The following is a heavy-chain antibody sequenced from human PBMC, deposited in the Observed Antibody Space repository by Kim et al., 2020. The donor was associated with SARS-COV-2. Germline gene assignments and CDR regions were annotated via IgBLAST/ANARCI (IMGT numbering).Heavy chain of an antibody. CDR1: GFTFSSYA. V-gene: IGHV3-30*04. J-gene: IGHJ6*01. D-gene: IGHD3-9*01. CDR2: ISYDGSNK. Sequence: GGSLRLSCAASGFTFSSYAMHWVRQAPGKGLEWVAVISYDGSNKYYADSVKGRFTISRDNSKNTLYLQMNSLRAEDTAVYYCARDMDEITIFLVDDYYY. CDR3: ARDMDEITIFLVDDYYY.